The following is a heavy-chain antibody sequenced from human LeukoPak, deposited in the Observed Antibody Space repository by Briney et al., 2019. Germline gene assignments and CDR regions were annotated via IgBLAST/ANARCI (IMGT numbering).Heavy chain of an antibody. CDR3: TTDLGLTMIRGVIVS. CDR1: GFTFTNAW. D-gene: IGHD3-10*01. V-gene: IGHV3-15*01. CDR2: IKSKGDGETT. Sequence: KTGGSLRLSCEASGFTFTNAWMNWVRQAPGKGLAWVGRIKSKGDGETTDYAAPVKGRFTTSRDDSKATLYLRMNYLEAEDTAVYYCTTDLGLTMIRGVIVSWGQGALVTVSS. J-gene: IGHJ4*02.